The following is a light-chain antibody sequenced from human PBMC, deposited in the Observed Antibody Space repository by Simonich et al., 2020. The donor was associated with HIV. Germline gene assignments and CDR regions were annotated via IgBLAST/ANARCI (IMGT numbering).Light chain of an antibody. J-gene: IGLJ3*02. CDR3: IIWHSSAWV. CDR2: YKSDSDK. Sequence: QAVVTQPASLSASPGASARLTCTLRSGINVGTYRIYWYQQKPGSRPQYLLRYKSDSDKPQGSGVPRRFSGSKDASANTGILLISGLQSEDEADYYCIIWHSSAWVFGGGTKLTVL. V-gene: IGLV5-45*01. CDR1: SGINVGTYR.